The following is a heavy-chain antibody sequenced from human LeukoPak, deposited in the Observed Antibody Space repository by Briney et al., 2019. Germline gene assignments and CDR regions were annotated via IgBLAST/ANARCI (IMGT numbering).Heavy chain of an antibody. V-gene: IGHV1-46*01. Sequence: ASVKVSCKASGYTFTSNYIHWVRQAPGQGLEWMGMIYPRDGSTSYAQKFQGRVTVTRDTSTSTVHMELSGLRSEDTAVYYCARDRVAYGDYLFDYWGQGTLVTVSS. J-gene: IGHJ4*02. CDR1: GYTFTSNY. D-gene: IGHD4-17*01. CDR2: IYPRDGST. CDR3: ARDRVAYGDYLFDY.